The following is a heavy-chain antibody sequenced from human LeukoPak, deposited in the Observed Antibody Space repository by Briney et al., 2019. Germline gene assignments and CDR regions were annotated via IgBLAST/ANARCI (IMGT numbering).Heavy chain of an antibody. D-gene: IGHD1-26*01. CDR2: INHSGST. Sequence: SETLSLTCAVYGGTFSGYYWSWIRQPPGKGLEWVGEINHSGSTNYNPSLKSRVTISVDTSKNQFFPKLSSVTAADTAVYYCARGATNYGYSGSYRTHYYFDYWGQGTLVTVSS. J-gene: IGHJ4*02. CDR1: GGTFSGYY. V-gene: IGHV4-34*01. CDR3: ARGATNYGYSGSYRTHYYFDY.